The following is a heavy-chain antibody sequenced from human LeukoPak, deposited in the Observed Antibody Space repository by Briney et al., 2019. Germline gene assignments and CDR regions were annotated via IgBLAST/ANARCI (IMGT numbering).Heavy chain of an antibody. D-gene: IGHD2-2*01. CDR2: ISSSSSYI. V-gene: IGHV3-21*01. Sequence: GGSLRLSRAASGFTFSSYSMNWVRQAPGKGLEWVSSISSSSSYIYYADSVKGRFTISRDNAKNSLYLQMNSLRAEDTAVYYCARDEDQYYFDYWGQGTLVTVSS. J-gene: IGHJ4*02. CDR3: ARDEDQYYFDY. CDR1: GFTFSSYS.